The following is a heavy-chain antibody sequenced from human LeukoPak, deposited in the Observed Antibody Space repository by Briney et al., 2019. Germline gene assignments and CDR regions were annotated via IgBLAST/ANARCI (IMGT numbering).Heavy chain of an antibody. Sequence: GASVKVSCKASGYTFTGYYMHWVRQAPGQGLEWMGWISAYNGNTNYAQKLQGRVTMTTDTSTSTAYMELRSLRSDDTAVYYCARDRLWSYYYYYMDVWGKGTTVTVSS. CDR2: ISAYNGNT. D-gene: IGHD5-18*01. V-gene: IGHV1-18*04. CDR1: GYTFTGYY. CDR3: ARDRLWSYYYYYMDV. J-gene: IGHJ6*03.